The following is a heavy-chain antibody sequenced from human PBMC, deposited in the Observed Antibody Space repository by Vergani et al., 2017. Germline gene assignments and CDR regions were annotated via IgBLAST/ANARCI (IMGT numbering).Heavy chain of an antibody. D-gene: IGHD4-11*01. CDR2: INWNGGST. J-gene: IGHJ6*02. Sequence: EVQLVESGGGVVRPGGSLRLSCAASGFTFDDYGMSWVRQAPGKGLEWVSGINWNGGSTYYADSVKGRFTIARDNSKNTLYLQMNSLRAEDTAVYYCAKDHYSKEYYYDGMDVWGQGTTVTVSS. CDR1: GFTFDDYG. V-gene: IGHV3-20*04. CDR3: AKDHYSKEYYYDGMDV.